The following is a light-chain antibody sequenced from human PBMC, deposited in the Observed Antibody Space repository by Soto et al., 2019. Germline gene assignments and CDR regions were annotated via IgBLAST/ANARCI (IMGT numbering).Light chain of an antibody. CDR1: QDISTR. CDR3: QQAHTFPWT. V-gene: IGKV1-12*01. CDR2: AAS. J-gene: IGKJ1*01. Sequence: DIQLTQSPSSVSASVGDRVTIPCRASQDISTRLAWYQQKPGTAPKLLIYAASTSGSGVPSRFSGSGSGTDFSLTVSSLQSEDFATYFCQQAHTFPWTFGQGTKVDIK.